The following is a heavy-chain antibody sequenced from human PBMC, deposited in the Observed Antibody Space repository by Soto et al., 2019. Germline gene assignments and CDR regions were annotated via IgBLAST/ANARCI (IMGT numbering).Heavy chain of an antibody. V-gene: IGHV1-8*01. CDR2: MNPNSGNT. CDR1: GYTFTSYD. D-gene: IGHD3-3*01. J-gene: IGHJ6*02. CDR3: ARGLVSTIFGVVITSYYYYYGMDV. Sequence: ASVKVSCKASGYTFTSYDINWVRQATGQGLEWMGWMNPNSGNTGYAQKFQGRVTMTRNTSISTAYMELSSLRSEDTAVYYCARGLVSTIFGVVITSYYYYYGMDVWGQGTTVTVSS.